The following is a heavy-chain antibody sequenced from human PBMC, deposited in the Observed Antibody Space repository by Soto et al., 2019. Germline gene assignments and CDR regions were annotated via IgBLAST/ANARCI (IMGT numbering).Heavy chain of an antibody. D-gene: IGHD1-26*01. CDR3: ARTSSGSYRGAPAFDI. J-gene: IGHJ3*02. CDR2: ISSSSSYI. CDR1: GFTFSSYS. V-gene: IGHV3-21*01. Sequence: EVQLVESGGGLVKPGGSLRLSCAASGFTFSSYSMNWVRQAPGKGLEWVSSISSSSSYIYYADSVKGRFTISRDNAKNSLYLQMNSLRAEDTAVYYCARTSSGSYRGAPAFDIWGQGTMVTVSS.